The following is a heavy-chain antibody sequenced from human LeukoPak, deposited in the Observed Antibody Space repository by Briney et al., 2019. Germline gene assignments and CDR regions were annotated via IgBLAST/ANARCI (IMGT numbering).Heavy chain of an antibody. CDR1: GFTFSDYY. D-gene: IGHD6-19*01. Sequence: GGSLRLSCAASGFTFSDYYMSWIRQAPGKGPEWVSYISSSGSTIYYADSVKGRFTISRDNAKNSLYLQMNSLRAEDTAVYYCARDSSGWLNYFDYWGQGTLVTVSS. J-gene: IGHJ4*02. CDR3: ARDSSGWLNYFDY. V-gene: IGHV3-11*01. CDR2: ISSSGSTI.